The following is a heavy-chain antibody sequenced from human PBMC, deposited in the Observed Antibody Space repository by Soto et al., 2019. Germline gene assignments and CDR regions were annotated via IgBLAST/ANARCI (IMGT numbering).Heavy chain of an antibody. CDR3: ARLLTEGATFREDAFDI. J-gene: IGHJ3*02. CDR1: RYTFTSHG. Sequence: QVELMQSGGEVKRPGASVKVSCKSSRYTFTSHGISWVRQAPGQGLEWMGWISTFNGKTDSAQKFHGRVTMTADTRTNTAYMELRRLRSDDTAVYYCARLLTEGATFREDAFDIWGQGSKVTVSS. V-gene: IGHV1-18*01. D-gene: IGHD1-26*01. CDR2: ISTFNGKT.